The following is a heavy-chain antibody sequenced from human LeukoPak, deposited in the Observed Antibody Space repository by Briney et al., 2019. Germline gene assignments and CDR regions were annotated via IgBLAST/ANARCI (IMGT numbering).Heavy chain of an antibody. J-gene: IGHJ4*02. V-gene: IGHV1-2*02. CDR2: INPNSGGT. CDR1: GYTFTGYY. D-gene: IGHD3-3*01. CDR3: AREGYYDFWSGYYRSPYYFDY. Sequence: ASVKVSCKASGYTFTGYYMHWVRQAPGQGLEWMGWINPNSGGTNYAQKFQGRVTMTRDTSISTAYMELSRLRSDDTAVYYCAREGYYDFWSGYYRSPYYFDYWGQGTLVTVSS.